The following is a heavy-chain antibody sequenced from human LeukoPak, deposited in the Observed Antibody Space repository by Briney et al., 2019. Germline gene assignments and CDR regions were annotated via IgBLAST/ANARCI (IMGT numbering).Heavy chain of an antibody. CDR2: IYYSGST. D-gene: IGHD1-14*01. V-gene: IGHV4-59*01. CDR3: AGRTRYYYYYGMDV. CDR1: GCTFSSYY. Sequence: SETLSLTCTVSGCTFSSYYLSWIRQPPGKGLEWIGYIYYSGSTKYNPSLKSRVTISVDTSKNQFSLKLSSVTAADTAVYYCAGRTRYYYYYGMDVWGQGTTVTVSS. J-gene: IGHJ6*02.